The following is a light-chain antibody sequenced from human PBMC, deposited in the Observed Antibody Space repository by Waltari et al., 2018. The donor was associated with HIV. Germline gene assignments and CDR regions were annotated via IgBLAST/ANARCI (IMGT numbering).Light chain of an antibody. Sequence: QSALTQPASVSGSPGQSITIPCNGTTSDLGGYNYVSWYHRHPDKAPKLIIFGVSNRPSGISSRFSGSKSGNTASLTISGLQAEDEADYYCCSYTKLTTHYVLFGGGTKLTVL. CDR1: TSDLGGYNY. CDR3: CSYTKLTTHYVL. J-gene: IGLJ3*02. CDR2: GVS. V-gene: IGLV2-14*03.